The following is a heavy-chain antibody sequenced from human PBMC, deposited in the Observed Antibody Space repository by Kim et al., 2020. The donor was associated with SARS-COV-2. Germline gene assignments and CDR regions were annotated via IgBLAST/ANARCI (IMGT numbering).Heavy chain of an antibody. CDR3: ARDWVGSGWLEGYDY. J-gene: IGHJ4*02. CDR1: GFTFSDYY. V-gene: IGHV3-11*06. D-gene: IGHD6-19*01. CDR2: ISSSSSYT. Sequence: GGSLRLSCAASGFTFSDYYMSWIRQAPGKGLEWVSYISSSSSYTNYADSVKGRFTISRDNAKNSLYLQMNSLRAEDTAVYYCARDWVGSGWLEGYDYWGQGTLVTVSS.